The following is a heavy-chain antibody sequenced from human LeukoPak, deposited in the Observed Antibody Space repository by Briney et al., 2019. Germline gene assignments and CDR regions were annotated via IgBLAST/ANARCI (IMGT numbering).Heavy chain of an antibody. CDR1: GFTFSSYW. CDR2: ISGSGGST. J-gene: IGHJ4*02. Sequence: PGGSLRLSCAASGFTFSSYWMNWVRQAPGKGLEWVSAISGSGGSTYYADSVKGRFTISRDNSKNTLYLQMNSLRAEDTAVHYCAKGSRGPAATCFDYWGQGTLVTVSS. V-gene: IGHV3-23*01. CDR3: AKGSRGPAATCFDY. D-gene: IGHD2-2*01.